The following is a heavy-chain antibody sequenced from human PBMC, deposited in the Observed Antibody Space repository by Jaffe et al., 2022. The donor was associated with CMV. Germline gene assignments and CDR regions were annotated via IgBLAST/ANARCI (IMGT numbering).Heavy chain of an antibody. D-gene: IGHD3-10*01. CDR1: GFTFSSYS. CDR3: ARFRGLAPLYGMDV. Sequence: EVQLVESGGGLVKPGGSLRLSCAASGFTFSSYSMNWVRQAPGKGLEWVSSISSSSSYIYYADSVKGRFTISRDNAKNSLYLQMNSLRAEDTAVYYCARFRGLAPLYGMDVWGQGTTVTVSS. J-gene: IGHJ6*02. V-gene: IGHV3-21*01. CDR2: ISSSSSYI.